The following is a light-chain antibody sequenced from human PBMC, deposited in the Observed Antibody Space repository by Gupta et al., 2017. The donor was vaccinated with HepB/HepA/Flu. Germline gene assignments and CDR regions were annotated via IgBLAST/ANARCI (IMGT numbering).Light chain of an antibody. V-gene: IGLV2-14*01. CDR1: SSDVGAYDH. J-gene: IGLJ3*02. CDR3: SAYRTSSTVM. Sequence: QSALAQPASGSGSPGQSITLSCTGGSSDVGAYDHVSWYPQFPGKAPKLILYSVNSRPSGISDRFSGSKSGDTASLTISGLQPEDEAHYYCSAYRTSSTVMFGGGTQLTVL. CDR2: SVN.